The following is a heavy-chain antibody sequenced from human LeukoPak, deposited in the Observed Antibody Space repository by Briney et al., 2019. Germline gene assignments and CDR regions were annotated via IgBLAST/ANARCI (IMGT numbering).Heavy chain of an antibody. J-gene: IGHJ5*02. CDR2: IHYSARI. V-gene: IGHV4-38-2*02. CDR3: TREVRSAWASFDP. CDR1: GYSISSGYY. Sequence: PSETLSLTCTVSGYSISSGYYWGWIRQPPGKGLEWIGSIHYSARIYYNPSLKSRHTISPDASTNQFSLKLTSVAAADTAVYYCTREVRSAWASFDPWGQGTLVIVSS. D-gene: IGHD1-26*01.